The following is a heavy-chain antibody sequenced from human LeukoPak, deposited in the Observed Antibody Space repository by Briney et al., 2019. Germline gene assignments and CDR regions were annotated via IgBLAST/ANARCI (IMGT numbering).Heavy chain of an antibody. V-gene: IGHV4-4*07. D-gene: IGHD2-2*01. CDR1: GGSTSSYY. CDR2: IYTSGST. J-gene: IGHJ4*02. CDR3: ARYCSSTSCYPAPEYYFDY. Sequence: PSETLSLTCTVSGGSTSSYYWSWIRQPAGKGLEWIGRIYTSGSTNYNPSLKSRVTMSVDTSKNQFSLKLSSVTAADTAVYYCARYCSSTSCYPAPEYYFDYWGQGTLVTVSS.